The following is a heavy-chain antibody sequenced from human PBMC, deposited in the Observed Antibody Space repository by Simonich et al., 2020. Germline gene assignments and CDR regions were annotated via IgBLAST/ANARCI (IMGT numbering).Heavy chain of an antibody. J-gene: IGHJ4*02. V-gene: IGHV3-74*01. Sequence: EVQLVESGGGLFHPGGSLRLSCAASGFTFSSYWMHWVRQAPGKGQWWVTLCNSDGSSTSYADSVKGRFTISRDNAKNTLYLQMNSRRAEDTAVYYCARNRLDYWGQGTLVTVSS. CDR1: GFTFSSYW. CDR3: ARNRLDY. CDR2: CNSDGSST.